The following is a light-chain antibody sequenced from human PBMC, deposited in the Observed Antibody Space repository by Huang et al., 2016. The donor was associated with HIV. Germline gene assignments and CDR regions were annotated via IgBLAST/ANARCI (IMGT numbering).Light chain of an antibody. CDR3: QHSDGLSPLT. CDR2: DAS. V-gene: IGKV1-8*01. J-gene: IGKJ4*01. CDR1: QDIGTS. Sequence: AIRMTQSPSSLSASTGDRVTITCRASQDIGTSLAWYQQRPGKAPVLLIFDASTLQRGVPSRVTGSGSRTVFTLTIACLQVEDVDTYFCQHSDGLSPLTFGGGTKVDIK.